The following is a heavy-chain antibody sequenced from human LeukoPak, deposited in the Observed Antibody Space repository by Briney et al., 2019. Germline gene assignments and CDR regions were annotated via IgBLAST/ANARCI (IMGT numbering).Heavy chain of an antibody. J-gene: IGHJ4*02. D-gene: IGHD3-22*01. CDR1: GYTLTELS. CDR2: FDPEDGET. Sequence: ASVKVSCKFSGYTLTELSMHWVRQAPGKGLEWMGGFDPEDGETIYAQKFQGRVTMTEDTSTDTAYMELSSLRSEDTAVYYCATKKPYYYDSSGLALEPFYFDYWGQGTLVTVSS. V-gene: IGHV1-24*01. CDR3: ATKKPYYYDSSGLALEPFYFDY.